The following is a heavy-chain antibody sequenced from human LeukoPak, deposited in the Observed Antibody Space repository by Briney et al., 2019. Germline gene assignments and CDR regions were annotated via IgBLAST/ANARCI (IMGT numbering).Heavy chain of an antibody. CDR1: GFTFHSYW. Sequence: GGSLRLSCAVSGFTFHSYWMSWVRQAPGKGLEWVANIKEDGSEKYYVDSVKGRFTISRDNARNSLSLQMNSLRAEDTAVYYCAKDLISSWSAFDYWGQGTLVTVSS. J-gene: IGHJ4*02. D-gene: IGHD6-13*01. CDR2: IKEDGSEK. V-gene: IGHV3-7*03. CDR3: AKDLISSWSAFDY.